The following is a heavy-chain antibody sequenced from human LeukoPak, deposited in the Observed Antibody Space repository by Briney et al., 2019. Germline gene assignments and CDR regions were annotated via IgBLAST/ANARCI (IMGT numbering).Heavy chain of an antibody. CDR3: ARKTYGYYYYYYMDV. CDR1: GGTFSSYA. D-gene: IGHD2-21*01. CDR2: IIPIFGTA. J-gene: IGHJ6*03. V-gene: IGHV1-69*13. Sequence: SVKVSCKASGGTFSSYAISWVRQAPGQGLEWMGGIIPIFGTANYAQKFQGRVTITADESTSTAYMELSSLRSEDTAVYYCARKTYGYYYYYYMDVWGKGTTVTVSS.